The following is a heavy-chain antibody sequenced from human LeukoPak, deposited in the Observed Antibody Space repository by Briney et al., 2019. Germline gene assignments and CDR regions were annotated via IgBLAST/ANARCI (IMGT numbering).Heavy chain of an antibody. CDR1: GGSISSYY. J-gene: IGHJ4*02. D-gene: IGHD6-13*01. V-gene: IGHV4-59*01. CDR2: IYYSGST. Sequence: SETLSLTCTVSGGSISSYYWSWIRQPPGKGLEWIGYIYYSGSTNYNPSLKSRVTISVDTSKNQFSLKLSSVTAADTAVYYCARSDWKQQLVPDYFDYWGQGTLVTVSS. CDR3: ARSDWKQQLVPDYFDY.